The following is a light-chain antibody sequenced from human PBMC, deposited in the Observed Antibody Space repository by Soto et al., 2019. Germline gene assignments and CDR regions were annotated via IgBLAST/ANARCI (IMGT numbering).Light chain of an antibody. Sequence: IQMTHSPSALSASLGDRVTITCQASQDIRFYLNWYQHKAGQAPKLLIYDASQLETGVPSKFSGSGSGTDFSFTINNLHDEDIGTTYCQHYNSLPITFGQGTRLEIK. CDR3: QHYNSLPIT. J-gene: IGKJ5*01. V-gene: IGKV1-33*01. CDR2: DAS. CDR1: QDIRFY.